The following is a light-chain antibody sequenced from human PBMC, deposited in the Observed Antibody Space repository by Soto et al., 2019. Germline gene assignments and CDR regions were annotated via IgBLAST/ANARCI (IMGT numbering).Light chain of an antibody. J-gene: IGKJ4*01. CDR2: DAS. Sequence: EIVLTQSPATLSLSPGERATLSCRASQSVSSYLAWYQQKPGQAPRLLIYDASNRATGIPARFSGSGSGTDFTLTISSLEPEDFAVYYCQHYVTWPLTFGGGTKV. CDR1: QSVSSY. V-gene: IGKV3-11*01. CDR3: QHYVTWPLT.